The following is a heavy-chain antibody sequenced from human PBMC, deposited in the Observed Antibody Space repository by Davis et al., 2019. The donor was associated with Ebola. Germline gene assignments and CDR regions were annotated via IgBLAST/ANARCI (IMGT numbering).Heavy chain of an antibody. V-gene: IGHV1-69*06. CDR1: GGTFNSKI. D-gene: IGHD3-3*01. Sequence: SVKVSCKASGGTFNSKIVSWVRQAPGKGLEWVGGIIPLFTTTNYAQKFQGRVTLTADKSTTTAYMEMSSLRSADTAVYYCARVGDYDFWSGYYGVDVWGQGTTVIVSS. CDR2: IIPLFTTT. CDR3: ARVGDYDFWSGYYGVDV. J-gene: IGHJ6*02.